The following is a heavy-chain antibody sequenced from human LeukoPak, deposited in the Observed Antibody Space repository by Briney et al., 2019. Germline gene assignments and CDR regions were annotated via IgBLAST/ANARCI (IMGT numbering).Heavy chain of an antibody. CDR3: ATTEVVPAAITFDY. J-gene: IGHJ4*02. Sequence: PGGSLRLSCAASGFTFSSYGMHWVRQAPGKGLEWVAVIWYDGSNKYYADSVKGRFTISRDNSKNTLYLQMNSLRAEDTAVYYCATTEVVPAAITFDYWGQGTLVTVSS. CDR1: GFTFSSYG. V-gene: IGHV3-33*01. D-gene: IGHD2-2*02. CDR2: IWYDGSNK.